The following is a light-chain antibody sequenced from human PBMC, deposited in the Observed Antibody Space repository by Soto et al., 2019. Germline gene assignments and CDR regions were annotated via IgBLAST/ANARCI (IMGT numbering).Light chain of an antibody. V-gene: IGLV1-47*01. CDR2: RNS. J-gene: IGLJ2*01. CDR3: AAWDDSLSGVV. CDR1: SSNIGSNY. Sequence: QSVLTQPHSASGTPGQRVTISCSGSSSNIGSNYVYWYQQLPGTAPKLLIYRNSQRPSGVPDRFSGSKSGTSASLAISGLRSEDEADYYCAAWDDSLSGVVFGGGTKLTVL.